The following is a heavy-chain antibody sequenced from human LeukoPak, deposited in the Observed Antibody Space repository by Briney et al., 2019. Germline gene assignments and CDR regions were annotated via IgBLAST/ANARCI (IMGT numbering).Heavy chain of an antibody. J-gene: IGHJ4*02. V-gene: IGHV1-69*04. Sequence: SVKVSCKTSGYTFTDYYMHWVRQAPGQGLEWMGRIIPILGIANYAQKFQGRVTITADKSTSTAYMELSSLRSEDTAVYYCARGRKTYGDYGTPFDYWGQGTLVTVSS. CDR1: GYTFTDYY. CDR3: ARGRKTYGDYGTPFDY. CDR2: IIPILGIA. D-gene: IGHD4-17*01.